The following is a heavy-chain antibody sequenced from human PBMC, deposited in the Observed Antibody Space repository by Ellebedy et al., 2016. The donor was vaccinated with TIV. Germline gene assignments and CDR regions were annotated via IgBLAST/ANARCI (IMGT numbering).Heavy chain of an antibody. CDR1: GYTFTSYD. Sequence: ASVKVSCKASGYTFTSYDINWVRQATGQGLEWMGWMNPNSGNTGYAQKFRGRVTMTRNTSISTAYMELNSLSSEDTAVYYCARDRSSGWFDYYYYGMDVWGQGTTVTVSS. V-gene: IGHV1-8*01. D-gene: IGHD6-19*01. J-gene: IGHJ6*02. CDR2: MNPNSGNT. CDR3: ARDRSSGWFDYYYYGMDV.